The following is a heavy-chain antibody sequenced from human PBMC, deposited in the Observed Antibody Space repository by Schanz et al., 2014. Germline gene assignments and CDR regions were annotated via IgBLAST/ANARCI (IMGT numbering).Heavy chain of an antibody. CDR2: CYRSERT. CDR3: ARGDISGYNGGLMDT. D-gene: IGHD5-12*01. Sequence: QVQLQESGPGLVKPSGTLSLTCAVSGDSIPSNRWWSWVRQPPGKGLEWIGECYRSERTNYDPAQKSQVTITMDRANNQMSVKVTPMSAADTAIDYCARGDISGYNGGLMDTWGQGTLVTVSS. CDR1: GDSIPSNRW. V-gene: IGHV4-4*02. J-gene: IGHJ5*02.